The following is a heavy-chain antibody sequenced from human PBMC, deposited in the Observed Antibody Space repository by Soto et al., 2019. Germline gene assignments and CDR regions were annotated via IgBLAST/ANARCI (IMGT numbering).Heavy chain of an antibody. CDR2: IYHSGST. Sequence: QVQLQESGPGLVEPSGILSLTCGVSGGSISTNNWWSWVRQSPGRGLAWIGEIYHSGSTNYNPSLKSRVTMSVDKSKNQFSLELTSVTAADTAVYYCAREKGAGTYMGFDYWGQGTLVTVSS. CDR3: AREKGAGTYMGFDY. D-gene: IGHD3-10*01. V-gene: IGHV4-4*02. CDR1: GGSISTNNW. J-gene: IGHJ4*02.